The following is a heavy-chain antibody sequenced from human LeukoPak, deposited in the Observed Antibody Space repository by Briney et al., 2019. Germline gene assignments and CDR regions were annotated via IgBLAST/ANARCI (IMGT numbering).Heavy chain of an antibody. CDR3: ARSAITFSDYYYYMDV. Sequence: GGSLRLSCAASGFTFSSYAMHWVRQAPGKGLEWVAVISYDGSNKYYADSVKGRFTISRDNSKNTLYLQMNSLRAEDTAVYYCARSAITFSDYYYYMDVWGKGTTVTVSS. V-gene: IGHV3-30*04. D-gene: IGHD2/OR15-2a*01. J-gene: IGHJ6*03. CDR1: GFTFSSYA. CDR2: ISYDGSNK.